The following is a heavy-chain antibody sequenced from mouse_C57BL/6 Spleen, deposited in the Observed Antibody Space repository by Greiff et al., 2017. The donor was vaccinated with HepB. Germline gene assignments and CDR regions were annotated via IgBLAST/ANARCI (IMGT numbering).Heavy chain of an antibody. V-gene: IGHV1-9*01. CDR3: ARGGHYTDYYDGGYYFDY. J-gene: IGHJ2*01. D-gene: IGHD1-1*01. CDR1: GYTFTGYW. CDR2: ILPGSGST. Sequence: QVQLQQSGAELMKPGASVKLSCKATGYTFTGYWIEWVKQRPGHGLEWIGEILPGSGSTNYNEKFKGKATLTADTSSNTAYMQISSLTTEDTAIYDDARGGHYTDYYDGGYYFDYWGQGTTLTVSS.